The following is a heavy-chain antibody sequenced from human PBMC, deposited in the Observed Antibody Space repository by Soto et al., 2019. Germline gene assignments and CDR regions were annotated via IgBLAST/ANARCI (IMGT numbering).Heavy chain of an antibody. V-gene: IGHV3-21*01. J-gene: IGHJ4*02. D-gene: IGHD1-7*01. CDR2: ITSSSAFL. CDR3: ARETASGTTNLDY. CDR1: GFTFSSYS. Sequence: GGSLRLSCAASGFTFSSYSMNWVRQAPGKGLEWVSSITSSSAFLYYADSLKGRFTISRDNARNSLYLQMHSLRAEDTAVYYCARETASGTTNLDYWGQGTLVTVSS.